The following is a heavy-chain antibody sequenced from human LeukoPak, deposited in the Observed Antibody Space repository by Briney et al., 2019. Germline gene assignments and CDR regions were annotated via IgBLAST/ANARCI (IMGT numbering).Heavy chain of an antibody. J-gene: IGHJ6*03. CDR3: AKVDSNEYYYMDV. D-gene: IGHD6-13*01. CDR2: ISGSGGST. Sequence: PGGPLRLSCAASGFTFSGYAMSWVRQAPGKGLEWVSAISGSGGSTYYADSVKGRFTISRDNSKNTLYLQMNSLRAEDTAVYYCAKVDSNEYYYMDVWGKGTTVTVSS. CDR1: GFTFSGYA. V-gene: IGHV3-23*01.